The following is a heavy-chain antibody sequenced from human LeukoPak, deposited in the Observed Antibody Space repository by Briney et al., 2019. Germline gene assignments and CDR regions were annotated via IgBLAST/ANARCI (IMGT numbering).Heavy chain of an antibody. CDR3: ARALGIDDY. CDR1: GFTFSSYA. J-gene: IGHJ4*02. V-gene: IGHV3-30*04. D-gene: IGHD3-10*01. Sequence: GRSLRLSCAASGFTFSSYAMHWVRQAPGKGLEWVAIISYDGSNKYYADSVKGRFTISRDNSKNTLYLQINSLRAEDTAVYYCARALGIDDYWGQGTLVTVSS. CDR2: ISYDGSNK.